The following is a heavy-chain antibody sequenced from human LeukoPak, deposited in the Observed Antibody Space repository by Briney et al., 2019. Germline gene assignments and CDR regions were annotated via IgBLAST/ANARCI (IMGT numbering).Heavy chain of an antibody. CDR2: ISPSGSTI. J-gene: IGHJ5*02. CDR3: ARESFPYSSSWPNWFDP. V-gene: IGHV3-48*04. D-gene: IGHD6-13*01. Sequence: GGSLRLSCAASGFTFSNFGMNWVRQAPGKGLEWVSYISPSGSTISYADSVKGRFTISRDNAENSLYLQMNSLRAEDTAVYYCARESFPYSSSWPNWFDPWGQGTLVTVSS. CDR1: GFTFSNFG.